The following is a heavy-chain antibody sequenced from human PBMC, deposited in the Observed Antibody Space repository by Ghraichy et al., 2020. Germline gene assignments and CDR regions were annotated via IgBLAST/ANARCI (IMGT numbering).Heavy chain of an antibody. CDR2: IYTSGAP. J-gene: IGHJ6*02. V-gene: IGHV4-61*02. CDR3: VRTDYGDYYMYV. D-gene: IGHD4-17*01. Sequence: SETLSLTCTVSGVSVSSFSDSWIWIRQPAGKGLEWIGRIYTSGAPNYNPSLKSRVTMSLDTSKNQFSLELSSVTAADTDLYYCVRTDYGDYYMYVWVQGTTVTVS. CDR1: GVSVSSFSDS.